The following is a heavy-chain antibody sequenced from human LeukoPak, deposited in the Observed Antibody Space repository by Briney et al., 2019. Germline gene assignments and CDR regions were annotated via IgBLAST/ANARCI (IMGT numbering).Heavy chain of an antibody. J-gene: IGHJ5*02. V-gene: IGHV1-24*01. CDR2: FDPEDGET. CDR1: GYTLTELS. D-gene: IGHD6-13*01. Sequence: GASVKVSCKVSGYTLTELSMHWVRQAPGKGLEWMGGFDPEDGETIYAQKFQGRVTTTEDTSTDTAYMELSSLRSEDTAVYYCATVEMDHSSSWYLFPFWFDPWGQRTLVTVSS. CDR3: ATVEMDHSSSWYLFPFWFDP.